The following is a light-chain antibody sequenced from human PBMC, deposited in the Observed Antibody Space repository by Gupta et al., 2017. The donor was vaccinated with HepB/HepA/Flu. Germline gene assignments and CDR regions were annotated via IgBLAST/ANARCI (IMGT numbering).Light chain of an antibody. CDR3: QQRSNWPPMYT. CDR2: DAS. V-gene: IGKV3-11*01. J-gene: IGKJ2*01. CDR1: QSVSSY. Sequence: EIVLTQSPATLVVSPGGRATISCRASQSVSSYLAWYQQKPGQAPRLLIYDASNRATGIPARFSGSGSGTDFTLTISSLEPEDFAVYYCQQRSNWPPMYTFGQGTKLEIK.